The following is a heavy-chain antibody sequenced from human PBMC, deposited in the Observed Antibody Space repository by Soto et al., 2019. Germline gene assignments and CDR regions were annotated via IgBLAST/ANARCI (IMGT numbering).Heavy chain of an antibody. CDR2: IYYDGST. V-gene: IGHV4-39*02. D-gene: IGHD3-10*01. CDR1: GGSITTSSYN. J-gene: IGHJ3*01. Sequence: QLQLQESGPGLVKPSETLSLTCSVSGGSITTSSYNWDWIRQPPGKGLEWIGTIYYDGSTSYNPSLKSQVTISVGTSKNPLAPKVNSVSAGAAAVYYCVRVYGNALVVWGRGTGVTVSS. CDR3: VRVYGNALVV.